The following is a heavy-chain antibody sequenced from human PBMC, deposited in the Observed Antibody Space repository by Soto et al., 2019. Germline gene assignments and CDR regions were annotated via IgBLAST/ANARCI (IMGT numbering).Heavy chain of an antibody. V-gene: IGHV4-59*08. D-gene: IGHD3-10*01. Sequence: QVQLQESGPGLVKPSETLSLTCTVSGGSITNYYCSWFRQPPGKGLEWIGYINYDGYSAYNLSLKRRVTLPMDASKTQFSLMLESATATDTAVYYCARHGFGPLHGLVDVWGPGTTVIVSS. J-gene: IGHJ6*02. CDR2: INYDGYS. CDR3: ARHGFGPLHGLVDV. CDR1: GGSITNYY.